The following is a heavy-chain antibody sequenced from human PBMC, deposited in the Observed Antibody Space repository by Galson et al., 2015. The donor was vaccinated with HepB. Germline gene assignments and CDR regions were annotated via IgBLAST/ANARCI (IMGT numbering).Heavy chain of an antibody. CDR3: ARILAAAGTAYFDY. D-gene: IGHD6-13*01. Sequence: PALVKPTQTLTLTCTFSGFSLSTSGMCVSWIRQPPGKALEWLALIDWDDDKYYSTSLKTRLTISKDTSKNQVVLTMTNMDPVDTATYYCARILAAAGTAYFDYWGQGTLVTVSS. CDR1: GFSLSTSGMC. CDR2: IDWDDDK. V-gene: IGHV2-70*01. J-gene: IGHJ4*02.